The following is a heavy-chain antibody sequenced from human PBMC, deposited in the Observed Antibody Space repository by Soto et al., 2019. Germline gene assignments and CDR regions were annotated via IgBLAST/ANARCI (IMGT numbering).Heavy chain of an antibody. CDR3: AKNLTRTGVVRQGCDFDV. Sequence: QVQLVQSGAEVKTPGASVKVSCKTSGYSFTTYGITWVRQAPGQGLEWMGWKSTQNGDNTLPQRSLGRVTMNTATSTSIAYLDICTLNFDATAVYYFAKNLTRTGVVRQGCDFDVWGQGTLVTVSS. V-gene: IGHV1-18*01. CDR1: GYSFTTYG. J-gene: IGHJ4*03. CDR2: KSTQNGDN. D-gene: IGHD3-22*01.